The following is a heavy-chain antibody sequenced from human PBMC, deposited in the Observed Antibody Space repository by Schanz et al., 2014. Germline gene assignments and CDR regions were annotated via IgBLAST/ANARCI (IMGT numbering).Heavy chain of an antibody. Sequence: VQVVQSGGGLVKPGGSLRLSCAASGITFSSHSFNWVRQAPGKGLEWISYITYNGGTIYYADSVKGRFTISRDSSKNTLYLQMNSLRPEDTAIYYCAKNQYDDVDLSSFYFDFWGQGTLVTVSS. D-gene: IGHD3-10*02. CDR1: GITFSSHS. J-gene: IGHJ4*02. V-gene: IGHV3-48*04. CDR2: ITYNGGTI. CDR3: AKNQYDDVDLSSFYFDF.